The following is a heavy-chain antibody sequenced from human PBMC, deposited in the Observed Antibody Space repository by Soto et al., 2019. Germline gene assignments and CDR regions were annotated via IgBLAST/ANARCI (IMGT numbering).Heavy chain of an antibody. V-gene: IGHV4-31*03. Sequence: SETLSLTRTVSGGTISSGDYYWSWIRQPPGKGLEWIGYIYYSGSTDYIPSLKSRITISLDTSKNHFSLKLSSVTAEDTAVYYCANGPFCSSGWYCHDFQHWGQGTLVTVS. J-gene: IGHJ1*01. CDR1: GGTISSGDYY. D-gene: IGHD6-19*01. CDR2: IYYSGST. CDR3: ANGPFCSSGWYCHDFQH.